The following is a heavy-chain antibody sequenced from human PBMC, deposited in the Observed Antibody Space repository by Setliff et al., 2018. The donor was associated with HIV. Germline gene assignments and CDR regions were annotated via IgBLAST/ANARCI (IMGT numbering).Heavy chain of an antibody. Sequence: DTFTTYVVSWVRQAPGQGLEWMGGRSPIFSTTNYAQKFQGRVTITTDESTSRAYMELSSLRSEDTAVYYCAITSRGYSLQRGGAFDIWGQGTLVTVSS. CDR1: DTFTTYV. CDR3: AITSRGYSLQRGGAFDI. CDR2: RSPIFSTT. D-gene: IGHD3-22*01. J-gene: IGHJ3*02. V-gene: IGHV1-69*05.